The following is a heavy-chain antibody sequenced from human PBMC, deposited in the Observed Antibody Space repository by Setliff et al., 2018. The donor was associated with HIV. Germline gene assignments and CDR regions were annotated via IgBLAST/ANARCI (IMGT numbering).Heavy chain of an antibody. D-gene: IGHD1-7*01. CDR2: IYRSGSA. J-gene: IGHJ4*02. V-gene: IGHV4-38-2*02. CDR1: GYFISSGYY. Sequence: SETLSLTCTVSGYFISSGYYWGWIRQPRGKGLEWIGNIYRSGSAYYNPSLKSRVTISVDKSKNQFSLKLSSVTAADTAVYYCGREGEGELPGYWGQGTLVTVSS. CDR3: GREGEGELPGY.